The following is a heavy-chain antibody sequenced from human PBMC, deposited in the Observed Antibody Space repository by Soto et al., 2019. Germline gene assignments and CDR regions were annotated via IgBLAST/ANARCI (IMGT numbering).Heavy chain of an antibody. CDR2: IYWNDDK. D-gene: IGHD1-26*01. CDR3: ARLYSWSYDGWFAP. V-gene: IGHV2-5*01. Sequence: QITLKESGPTLVKPTQTLTLTCTFSGFSLSTSGVGVGWIRQPPGKDLEWLALIYWNDDKRYSPSLKSRLTITKDTSKNQVVLTMTNMDPVDTATYYCARLYSWSYDGWFAPWCQGTLVNVS. CDR1: GFSLSTSGVG. J-gene: IGHJ5*02.